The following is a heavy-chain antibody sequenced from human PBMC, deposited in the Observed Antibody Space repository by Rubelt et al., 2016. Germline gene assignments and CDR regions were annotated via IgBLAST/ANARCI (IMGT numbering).Heavy chain of an antibody. J-gene: IGHJ4*02. Sequence: RGGLEWVSAISGSGGSTYYADSVKGRFTISRDNSKNTLYLQMNSLRAEDTAVYYCAKATMIVVVITPFDYWGQGTLVTVSS. CDR3: AKATMIVVVITPFDY. CDR2: ISGSGGST. V-gene: IGHV3-23*01. D-gene: IGHD3-22*01.